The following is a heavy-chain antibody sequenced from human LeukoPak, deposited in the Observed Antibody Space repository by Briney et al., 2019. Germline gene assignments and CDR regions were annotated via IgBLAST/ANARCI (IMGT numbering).Heavy chain of an antibody. CDR1: GGSFSGYY. CDR3: ARASGSGSCDY. V-gene: IGHV4-34*01. Sequence: RPSETLSLTCAVYGGSFSGYYWSWIRQPPGKGLEWIGEINHSGSTNYNPSLKSRVTISVDTSKNQFSLKLSSVTAADTAVYYCARASGSGSCDYWGQGTLVTVSS. J-gene: IGHJ4*02. CDR2: INHSGST. D-gene: IGHD1-26*01.